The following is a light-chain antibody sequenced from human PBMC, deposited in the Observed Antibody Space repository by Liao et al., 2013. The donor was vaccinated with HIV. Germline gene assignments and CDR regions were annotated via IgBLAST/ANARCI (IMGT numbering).Light chain of an antibody. CDR2: HAS. J-gene: IGLJ3*02. Sequence: SYVLTQPPSVSVAPGKTATITCGGNNIGSKSVHWYQQKSGQAPVLVIYHASDRPSGIPERFSGSNSGNTATLTISRVEPGDEADYSCQVWDDSRSHPVFGGGTKLTVL. CDR3: QVWDDSRSHPV. CDR1: NIGSKS. V-gene: IGLV3-21*04.